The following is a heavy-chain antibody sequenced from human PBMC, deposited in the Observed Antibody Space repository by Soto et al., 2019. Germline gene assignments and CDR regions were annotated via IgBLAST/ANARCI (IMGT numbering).Heavy chain of an antibody. J-gene: IGHJ4*02. V-gene: IGHV5-51*01. CDR1: GYSFTSCW. CDR2: IYPGDSDT. CDR3: ALPGPYYDILAGYSLFYD. Sequence: GESLKISCKGSGYSFTSCWIGWVRQMPGKGLEWMGIIYPGDSDTRYSPSFQGQVTISADKSISTAYLQWSSLKASDTAMYYCALPGPYYDILAGYSLFYDWGQGTLVTVSS. D-gene: IGHD3-9*01.